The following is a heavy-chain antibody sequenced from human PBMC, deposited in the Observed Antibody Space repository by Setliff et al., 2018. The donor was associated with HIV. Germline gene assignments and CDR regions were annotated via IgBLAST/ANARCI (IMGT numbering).Heavy chain of an antibody. Sequence: GASVKVSCKASGYSFTSYYVHWVRQAPGQGLEWMGIINPSGGTTSYAQKFQGRVTMTRDTYTSTVYMELSSLRSEDTAGYYCARDWEARADYYDTSGQAQYFQHWGQGTLVTVSS. CDR3: ARDWEARADYYDTSGQAQYFQH. J-gene: IGHJ1*01. V-gene: IGHV1-46*01. CDR1: GYSFTSYY. D-gene: IGHD3-22*01. CDR2: INPSGGTT.